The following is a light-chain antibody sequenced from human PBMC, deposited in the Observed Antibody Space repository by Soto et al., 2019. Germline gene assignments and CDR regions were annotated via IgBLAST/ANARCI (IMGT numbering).Light chain of an antibody. Sequence: VLTQSPATLSLSPWERATLSCMASQSVSRYLAWYQQKPGQAPRLLIYDASNRATGIPARFSGSGSGTDFTLTISSLEPEDFAVYYCQQRTNWPPAFGQGTRLEI. CDR2: DAS. J-gene: IGKJ5*01. CDR3: QQRTNWPPA. V-gene: IGKV3-11*01. CDR1: QSVSRY.